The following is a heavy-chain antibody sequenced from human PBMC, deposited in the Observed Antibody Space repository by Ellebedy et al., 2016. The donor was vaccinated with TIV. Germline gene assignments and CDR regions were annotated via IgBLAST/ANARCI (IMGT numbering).Heavy chain of an antibody. CDR1: GFTFSSYG. Sequence: PGGSLRLSCAASGFTFSSYGMHWVRQAPGKGLEWVAVIWYDGSNKYYAGSVKGRFTISRDNSKNTLYLQMNSLRAEDTAVYYCARVPTIFGVANGNNWFDPWGQGTLVTVSS. CDR3: ARVPTIFGVANGNNWFDP. D-gene: IGHD3-3*01. J-gene: IGHJ5*02. V-gene: IGHV3-33*01. CDR2: IWYDGSNK.